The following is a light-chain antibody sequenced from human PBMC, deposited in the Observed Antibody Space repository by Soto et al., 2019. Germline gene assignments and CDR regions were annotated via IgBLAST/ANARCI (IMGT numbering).Light chain of an antibody. J-gene: IGKJ4*01. CDR1: QSVGRY. CDR3: QQRSDWPST. Sequence: EIVLTQSPATLSLSPGEGATLSCRASQSVGRYLAWYQQKPGQAPRLLIYDASRRATGIAAGFSGSGSGTDFTLTISSLEPEDFAVYYCQQRSDWPSTFGGGTKVQIK. V-gene: IGKV3-11*01. CDR2: DAS.